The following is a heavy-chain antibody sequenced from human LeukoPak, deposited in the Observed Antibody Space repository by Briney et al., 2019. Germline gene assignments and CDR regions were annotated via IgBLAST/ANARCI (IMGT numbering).Heavy chain of an antibody. D-gene: IGHD3-3*01. CDR2: ISSSSSTI. J-gene: IGHJ5*02. CDR3: ANVFWSGYYGSFDP. CDR1: GFTFSSYS. Sequence: PGGSLRLSCAASGFTFSSYSMNWVRQAPGKGLEWVSYISSSSSTIYYADSVKGRFTISRDNAKNSLYLQMNSLRDEDTAVYYCANVFWSGYYGSFDPWGQGTLVTVSS. V-gene: IGHV3-48*02.